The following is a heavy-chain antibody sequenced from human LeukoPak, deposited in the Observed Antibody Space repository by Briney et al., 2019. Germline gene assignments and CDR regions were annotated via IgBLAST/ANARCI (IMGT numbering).Heavy chain of an antibody. Sequence: ASVKVSCKASGYTFTSYDINWVRQAPGQGLEWMGWINPNSGGTNYAQKFQGRVTMTRDTSISTAYMELSRLRSDDTAVYYCARPPGIAVAGHRRALDYWGQGTLVTVSS. D-gene: IGHD6-19*01. CDR2: INPNSGGT. CDR3: ARPPGIAVAGHRRALDY. CDR1: GYTFTSYD. V-gene: IGHV1-2*02. J-gene: IGHJ4*02.